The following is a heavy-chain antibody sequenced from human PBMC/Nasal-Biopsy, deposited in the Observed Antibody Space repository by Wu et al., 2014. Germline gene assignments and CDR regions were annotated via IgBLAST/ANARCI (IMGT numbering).Heavy chain of an antibody. D-gene: IGHD6-19*01. CDR3: ATAPVAGSV. V-gene: IGHV3-30*03. CDR2: ISFDGSKK. J-gene: IGHJ4*02. CDR1: GFSFRSYG. Sequence: CAASGFSFRSYGMHWVRQAPGKGLEWVALISFDGSKKYSADSVKGRFTISRDNSKNTLYLQMNSLRSEDTAVYYCATAPVAGSVWGQGTLVTVSS.